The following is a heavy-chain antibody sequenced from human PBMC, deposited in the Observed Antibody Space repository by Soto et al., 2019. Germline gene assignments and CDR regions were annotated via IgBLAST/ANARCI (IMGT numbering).Heavy chain of an antibody. CDR2: ISGSGGST. J-gene: IGHJ5*02. CDR1: GFTFSSYA. D-gene: IGHD2-21*02. V-gene: IGHV3-23*01. Sequence: AGSLRLSCAASGFTFSSYAMSWVRQAPGKGLEWVSAISGSGGSTYYADSVKGRLTISRDNSKNTLYLQMNSLRAEDTAVYYCAKFTVVTRWFDPWGQGTLVTVSS. CDR3: AKFTVVTRWFDP.